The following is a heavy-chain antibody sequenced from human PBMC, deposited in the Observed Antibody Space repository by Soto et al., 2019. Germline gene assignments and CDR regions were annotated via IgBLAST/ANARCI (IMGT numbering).Heavy chain of an antibody. CDR3: ARVTAGSGSYQIDL. Sequence: VQLVESGGGLVKPGGSLRLSCVASGFPFSSVSLNWVRQAPGKGLEWVSSIGRVSTYIYYADSVRGRFTVSRDNAKNSVYLQMNCLTAEDSGIYYCARVTAGSGSYQIDLWGQGTLVTVSS. J-gene: IGHJ4*02. V-gene: IGHV3-21*02. D-gene: IGHD3-10*01. CDR1: GFPFSSVS. CDR2: IGRVSTYI.